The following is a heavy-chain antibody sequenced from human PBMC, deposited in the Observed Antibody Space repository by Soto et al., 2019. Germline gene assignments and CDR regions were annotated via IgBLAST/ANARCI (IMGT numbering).Heavy chain of an antibody. V-gene: IGHV3-21*02. CDR3: ARDHLGIAAGDFDL. J-gene: IGHJ4*02. D-gene: IGHD6-19*01. CDR2: ISSGRPDI. CDR1: GFSFDTYN. Sequence: EDQLVESGGGLVKPGGSLRLSCAASGFSFDTYNMNWVRQAPGKGLEWVSSISSGRPDIFYADSVSGRFTISRDDAKKSLFLQMNSLRADDTAVYYCARDHLGIAAGDFDLWGQGTLVTVSS.